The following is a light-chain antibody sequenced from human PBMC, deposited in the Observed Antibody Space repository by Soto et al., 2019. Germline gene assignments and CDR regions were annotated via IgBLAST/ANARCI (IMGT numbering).Light chain of an antibody. J-gene: IGLJ7*01. CDR2: DNS. CDR3: QSYDSSLSGSV. CDR1: SSNIGAGYD. Sequence: QSVLTQPPSVSGAPGQRVTISCTGSSSNIGAGYDVHWYQQLPGTAPILLIYDNSNRPSGVPDRFSGSKSGTSASLAITGLQAEDEADYYCQSYDSSLSGSVFGGGTQLTVL. V-gene: IGLV1-40*01.